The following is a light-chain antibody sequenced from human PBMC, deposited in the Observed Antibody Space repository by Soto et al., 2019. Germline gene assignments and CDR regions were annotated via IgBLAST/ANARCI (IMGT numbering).Light chain of an antibody. Sequence: ETVLTQSPGTPSLSPGERATLSCRANQSVSSSFLAWYQQRPGQAPRLLIFAASNRATGIPDRFSGGGSGTDFTLTISRLEPEDFAVYYCQQYGSSLWTFGQGTKVDIK. CDR1: QSVSSSF. V-gene: IGKV3-20*01. CDR2: AAS. J-gene: IGKJ1*01. CDR3: QQYGSSLWT.